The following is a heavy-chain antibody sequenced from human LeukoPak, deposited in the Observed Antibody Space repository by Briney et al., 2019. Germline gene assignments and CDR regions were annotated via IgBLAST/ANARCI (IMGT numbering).Heavy chain of an antibody. CDR2: INTNTGNP. V-gene: IGHV7-4-1*02. CDR3: ARGLYNSGYYYFDY. CDR1: GYTFSSYT. Sequence: GASVKVSCKASGYTFSSYTINWVRQAPGQGLEWMGWINTNTGNPTYAQAFTGRFVFSLDTSVSTAYLQISSLKAEDTAVYYCARGLYNSGYYYFDYWGQGTLVTVSS. J-gene: IGHJ4*02. D-gene: IGHD6-19*01.